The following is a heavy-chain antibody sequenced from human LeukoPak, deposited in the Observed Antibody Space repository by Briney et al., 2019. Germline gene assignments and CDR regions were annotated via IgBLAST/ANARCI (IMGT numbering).Heavy chain of an antibody. V-gene: IGHV5-51*01. D-gene: IGHD2-15*01. CDR1: GYSFTSYW. Sequence: GESLKISCKGSGYSFTSYWIGWVRQMPGKGLEWMGIIYPGDSDTRYSPSFQGQVTISADKSISTAYLQWSSLKASDTAMYYCARGQRCSGGSCYSVFTAFDIWGQGTMVTVSS. J-gene: IGHJ3*02. CDR2: IYPGDSDT. CDR3: ARGQRCSGGSCYSVFTAFDI.